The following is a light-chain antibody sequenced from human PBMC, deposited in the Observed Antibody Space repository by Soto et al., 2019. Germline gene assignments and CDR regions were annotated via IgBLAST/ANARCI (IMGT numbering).Light chain of an antibody. V-gene: IGKV3-15*01. CDR3: QHYNNWPPWT. J-gene: IGKJ1*01. CDR1: QSVSSN. Sequence: EIVMTQSPATLSVYLGERATLSCRASQSVSSNLAWYQQKPGQAPRLLIYGASTRATGIPARFSGSGSGTEFTLTINSLQSEDFAVYYCQHYNNWPPWTFGQGTKVEIK. CDR2: GAS.